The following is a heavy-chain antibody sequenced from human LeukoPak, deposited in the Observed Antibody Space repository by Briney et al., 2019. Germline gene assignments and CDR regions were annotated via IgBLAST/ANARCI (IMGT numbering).Heavy chain of an antibody. J-gene: IGHJ4*02. Sequence: GGSLILSCAASGFTFSTYAMTWVRQAPGKGLEGVSAISGSGGSTYYADSVKGRFTISRDNSNNTLYLQMNSLRADDTAVYHCARTVANELWGQGTLVTVSS. D-gene: IGHD6-19*01. CDR2: ISGSGGST. CDR3: ARTVANEL. CDR1: GFTFSTYA. V-gene: IGHV3-23*01.